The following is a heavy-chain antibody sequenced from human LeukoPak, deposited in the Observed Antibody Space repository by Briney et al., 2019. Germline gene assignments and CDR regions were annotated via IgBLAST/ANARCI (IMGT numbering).Heavy chain of an antibody. Sequence: PGGSLILSCAASGFTFSSYSMNWVRQAPGKGLEGVSAISGSGGSTHYADSVKGRFTISRDNSKNTLYLQMNSVRAEDTAVYYCAKVIRYSYGWVDYWGQGTLVTVSS. D-gene: IGHD5-18*01. V-gene: IGHV3-23*01. CDR3: AKVIRYSYGWVDY. CDR1: GFTFSSYS. J-gene: IGHJ4*02. CDR2: ISGSGGST.